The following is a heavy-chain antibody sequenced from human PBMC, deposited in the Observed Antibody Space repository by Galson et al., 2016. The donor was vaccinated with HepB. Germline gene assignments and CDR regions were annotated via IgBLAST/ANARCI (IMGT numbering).Heavy chain of an antibody. CDR2: ISYDGSNK. CDR3: AKDGLYYGSGSYGSVDY. CDR1: GFRFSSYA. D-gene: IGHD3-10*01. V-gene: IGHV3-30*18. Sequence: SLRLSCAASGFRFSSYAMHWVRQAPGKGLEWVAVISYDGSNKYYTDSVKGRFTISRDNPKNTLYLQMNSLRAEDRAVYYCAKDGLYYGSGSYGSVDYRGQGTLVTVSS. J-gene: IGHJ4*02.